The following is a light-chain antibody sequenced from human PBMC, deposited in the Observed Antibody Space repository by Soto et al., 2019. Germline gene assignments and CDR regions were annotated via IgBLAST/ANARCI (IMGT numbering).Light chain of an antibody. CDR2: WAS. J-gene: IGKJ1*01. CDR1: QSVLYSSNNKNY. V-gene: IGKV4-1*01. CDR3: QQYYNTPWT. Sequence: DTVMTQSPDSLAVALGERATINCKSSQSVLYSSNNKNYLAWYQQKPGQPPKLLIYWASTREAGVPDRFSGSGSGTDFTLTISSLQAEDLAVYYCQQYYNTPWTFGQGTKVEIK.